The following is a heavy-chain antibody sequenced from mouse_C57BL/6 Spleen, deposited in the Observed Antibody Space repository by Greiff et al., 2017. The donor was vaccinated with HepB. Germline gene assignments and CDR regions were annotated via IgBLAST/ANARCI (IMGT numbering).Heavy chain of an antibody. Sequence: DVKLQESGPGLVKPSQSLSLTCSVTGYSITSGYYWNWIRQFPGNKLEWMGYISYDGSNNYNPSLKNRISITRDTSKNQFFLKLNSVTTEDTATYYCARRVSSRYFDVWGTGTTVTVSS. CDR1: GYSITSGYY. CDR2: ISYDGSN. D-gene: IGHD1-3*01. V-gene: IGHV3-6*01. J-gene: IGHJ1*03. CDR3: ARRVSSRYFDV.